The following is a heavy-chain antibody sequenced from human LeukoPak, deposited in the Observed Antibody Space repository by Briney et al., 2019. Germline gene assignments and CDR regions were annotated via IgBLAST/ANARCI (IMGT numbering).Heavy chain of an antibody. CDR2: ITSSSSYI. D-gene: IGHD2-15*01. V-gene: IGHV3-21*01. CDR1: GFTFTSYN. Sequence: PGGSLRLSCAASGFTFTSYNMNWVRQAPGKGLEWVSSITSSSSYIYYADSVKGRFTISRDNAKNSLYLQMNSLRAEDTAVYYCAGQSRLGYCSGGSCYSQPFDPWGQGTLVTVSS. J-gene: IGHJ5*02. CDR3: AGQSRLGYCSGGSCYSQPFDP.